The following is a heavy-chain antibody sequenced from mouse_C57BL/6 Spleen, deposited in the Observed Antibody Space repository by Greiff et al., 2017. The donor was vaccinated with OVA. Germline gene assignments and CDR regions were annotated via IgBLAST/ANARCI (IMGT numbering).Heavy chain of an antibody. D-gene: IGHD2-4*01. CDR1: GYAFSSSW. CDR2: IYPGDGDT. Sequence: VQLQQSGPELVKPGASVKISCKASGYAFSSSWMNWVKQRPGKGLEWIGRIYPGDGDTNYNGKFKGKATLTADKSSSTAYMQLSSLTSEDSAVYFCASGDYDYDGAWFAYWGQGTLVTVSA. J-gene: IGHJ3*01. CDR3: ASGDYDYDGAWFAY. V-gene: IGHV1-82*01.